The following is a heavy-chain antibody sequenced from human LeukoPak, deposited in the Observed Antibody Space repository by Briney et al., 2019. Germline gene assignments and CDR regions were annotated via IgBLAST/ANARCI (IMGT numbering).Heavy chain of an antibody. Sequence: GGSLRLSCAGSGFIFNNYAMHWVRQPPGKGLEWVSGISWNSGSIDYADSVKGRFTISRDNAKNSLYLQMNSLRAEDTAVYYCARDILAEYGMDVWGQGTTVTVSS. CDR2: ISWNSGSI. V-gene: IGHV3-9*01. D-gene: IGHD3-9*01. CDR1: GFIFNNYA. J-gene: IGHJ6*02. CDR3: ARDILAEYGMDV.